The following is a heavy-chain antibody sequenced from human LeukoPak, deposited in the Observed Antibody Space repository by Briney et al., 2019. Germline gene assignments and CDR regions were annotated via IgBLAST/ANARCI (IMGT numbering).Heavy chain of an antibody. CDR2: INPNSGGT. D-gene: IGHD1-26*01. CDR3: AGSGSHALLAFDI. CDR1: GYTFTGYY. V-gene: IGHV1-2*02. Sequence: GASVKVSCKASGYTFTGYYMHWVRQAPGQGREGMGWINPNSGGTNYAQKFQGRVTMTRDTSISTAYMELSRLRSDDTAVYYCAGSGSHALLAFDIWGQGTMVTVSS. J-gene: IGHJ3*02.